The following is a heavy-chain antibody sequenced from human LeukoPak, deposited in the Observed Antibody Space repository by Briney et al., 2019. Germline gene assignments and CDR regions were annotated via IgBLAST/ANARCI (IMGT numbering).Heavy chain of an antibody. Sequence: ASETLSLTCTVSGGSICSGSYYWTWIRQPAGKGLEWIGRIYASGSTNFNPSLKSRVTISLDTSKNQFSLKPSSVTAADTAVYYCARAGTQTYFFDYWGQGTLVTVSS. CDR2: IYASGST. CDR3: ARAGTQTYFFDY. V-gene: IGHV4-61*02. J-gene: IGHJ4*02. D-gene: IGHD1-14*01. CDR1: GGSICSGSYY.